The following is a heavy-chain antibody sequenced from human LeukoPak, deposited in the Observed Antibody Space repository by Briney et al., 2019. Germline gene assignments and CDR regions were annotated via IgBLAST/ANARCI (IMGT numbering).Heavy chain of an antibody. CDR3: ARRSSSSRSPRGYFDY. CDR2: INHSGST. V-gene: IGHV4-34*01. J-gene: IGHJ4*02. D-gene: IGHD6-13*01. Sequence: SETLSLTCAVYGGSFSGYYWSWIRQPPGKGLEWIGEINHSGSTNYNPSLKSRVTISVDTSKNQFSLKLSSVTAADTAVYYCARRSSSSRSPRGYFDYWGQGTLVTVSS. CDR1: GGSFSGYY.